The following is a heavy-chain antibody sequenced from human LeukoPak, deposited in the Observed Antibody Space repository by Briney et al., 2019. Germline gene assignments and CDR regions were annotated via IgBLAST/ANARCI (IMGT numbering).Heavy chain of an antibody. CDR2: IYYSGST. J-gene: IGHJ4*02. Sequence: SETLSLTCTVSGGSISSSSYYWGWIRQPPGKGLEWIGSIYYSGSTYYNPSLKSRVTISVDTSKNQFSLKLSSVTAADTAVYYCARAGLYGSGSYSWGQGTLVTVSS. CDR3: ARAGLYGSGSYS. V-gene: IGHV4-39*07. D-gene: IGHD3-10*01. CDR1: GGSISSSSYY.